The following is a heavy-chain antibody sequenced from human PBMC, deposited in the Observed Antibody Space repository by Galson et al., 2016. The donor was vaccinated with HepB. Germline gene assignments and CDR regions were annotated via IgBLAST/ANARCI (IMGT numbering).Heavy chain of an antibody. Sequence: SLRLPCSASGFTFDDYYMHGGRQRPGKGVGWVSLISLDGGGTFYAASVKGRFTISRDNSKNSLFLQMNSLRSEDAALYYCAKGIGYYYYDLDVWGQGTTVTVSS. V-gene: IGHV3-43*01. CDR1: GFTFDDYY. D-gene: IGHD3-10*01. J-gene: IGHJ6*02. CDR3: AKGIGYYYYDLDV. CDR2: ISLDGGGT.